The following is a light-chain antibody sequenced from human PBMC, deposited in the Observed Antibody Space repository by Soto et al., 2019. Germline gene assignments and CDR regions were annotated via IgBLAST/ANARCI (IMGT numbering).Light chain of an antibody. CDR1: SSDVGIYNY. CDR3: SSYTTSSTRV. J-gene: IGLJ1*01. CDR2: EVT. Sequence: QSVLTQPASVSGSAGQSIAISCTGSSSDVGIYNYVSWYQQHPGKVPKLIIYEVTSRPSGVSIRFPGSKSGNTASLTISGLQPEDEADYYCSSYTTSSTRVFXTGTKVTVL. V-gene: IGLV2-14*01.